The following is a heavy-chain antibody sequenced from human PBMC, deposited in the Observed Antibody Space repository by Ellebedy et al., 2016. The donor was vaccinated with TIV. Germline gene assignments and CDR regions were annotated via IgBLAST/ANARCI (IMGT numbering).Heavy chain of an antibody. CDR2: IHSSGGT. CDR1: GFTVSSNY. J-gene: IGHJ4*02. V-gene: IGHV3-53*01. Sequence: GGSLRLSCAASGFTVSSNYMSWVRQAPGRGLEWVSTIHSSGGTYYAGSVKGRFTISRDNSKNTLYLQMNSLRAEDTAVYYCAGGISVAGTSLGFWGQGTLVTVSS. CDR3: AGGISVAGTSLGF. D-gene: IGHD6-19*01.